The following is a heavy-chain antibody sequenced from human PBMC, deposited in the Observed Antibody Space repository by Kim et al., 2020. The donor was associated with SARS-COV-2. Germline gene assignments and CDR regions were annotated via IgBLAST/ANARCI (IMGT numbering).Heavy chain of an antibody. CDR1: GDSISSSDYY. D-gene: IGHD6-19*01. CDR3: ATGSYSSGWGKVVF. J-gene: IGHJ4*02. V-gene: IGHV4-39*01. CDR2: IYYSGST. Sequence: SETLSLTCTVSGDSISSSDYYWGWIRQPPGKGLEWIGSIYYSGSTYYNPSLKSRVTMSVDTSKNQFSLKLSSVTAADTAVYYCATGSYSSGWGKVVFWGQGSLVTVSS.